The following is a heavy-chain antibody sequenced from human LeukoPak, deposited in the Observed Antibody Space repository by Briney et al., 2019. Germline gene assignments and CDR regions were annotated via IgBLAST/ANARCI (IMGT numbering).Heavy chain of an antibody. J-gene: IGHJ3*02. CDR2: IWYDGSNK. V-gene: IGHV3-33*01. Sequence: GGSLRLSCAASGFTFSSYGMHWVRQAPGKGLEWVAVIWYDGSNKYYADSVKGRFTISRDNSKNTLNLQMNSLRAEDTAVYYCARDSGERAVATDAFDIWGQGTMVTVSS. CDR1: GFTFSSYG. CDR3: ARDSGERAVATDAFDI. D-gene: IGHD6-19*01.